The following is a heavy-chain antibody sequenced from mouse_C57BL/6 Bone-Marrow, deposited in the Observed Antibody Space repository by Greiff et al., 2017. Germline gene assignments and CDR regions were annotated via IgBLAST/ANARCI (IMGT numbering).Heavy chain of an antibody. J-gene: IGHJ2*01. Sequence: VQGVESGPELVKPGASVKISCKASGYAFSSSWMNWVKQRPGKGLEWIGRIYPGDGDTNYNGKFKGKATLTADKSSSTAYMQLSSLTSEDSAVYFCAQLGRGYWGQGTTLTVSS. CDR1: GYAFSSSW. CDR2: IYPGDGDT. V-gene: IGHV1-82*01. D-gene: IGHD4-1*02. CDR3: AQLGRGY.